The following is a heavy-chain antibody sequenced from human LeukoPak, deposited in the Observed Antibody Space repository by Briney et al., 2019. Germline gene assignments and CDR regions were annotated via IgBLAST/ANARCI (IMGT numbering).Heavy chain of an antibody. CDR2: ISNTNSYI. V-gene: IGHV3-21*01. CDR3: ARDAFDI. Sequence: GGSLRLSCAASGFTFSSYSMNWVRQAPGKGLEWVSCISNTNSYIYYADSVKGRFTISRDNAKNSLYLQMNSLRAEDTAVYYCARDAFDIWGQGTMVTVSS. J-gene: IGHJ3*02. CDR1: GFTFSSYS.